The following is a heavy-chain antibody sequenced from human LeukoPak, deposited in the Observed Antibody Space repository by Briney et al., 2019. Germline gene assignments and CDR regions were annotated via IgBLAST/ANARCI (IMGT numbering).Heavy chain of an antibody. CDR1: GASVSSSNYY. J-gene: IGHJ3*02. V-gene: IGHV4-39*07. CDR2: VYYTGST. Sequence: SETLSLTCTVSGASVSSSNYYRGWIRQPPGKGLEWVGSVYYTGSTYHNPSLKSRVTMSIDTSRNQFSLKLSSVTAADTAMYYCAREDSGISDNAFDIWGQGTMVTISS. D-gene: IGHD1-26*01. CDR3: AREDSGISDNAFDI.